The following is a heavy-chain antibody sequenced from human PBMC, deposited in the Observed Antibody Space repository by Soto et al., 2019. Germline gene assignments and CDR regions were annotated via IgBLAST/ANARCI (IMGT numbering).Heavy chain of an antibody. J-gene: IGHJ5*02. CDR2: IHYSGST. CDR3: ARVLFGRGNWFDP. D-gene: IGHD3-3*01. CDR1: GGSISSYY. Sequence: QVQLQESGPGLVKPSETLSLTCTVSGGSISSYYWSWIRQPPGKGLEWIGYIHYSGSTNHNPSLKSRVTISVDTSKNQSSLKLRSVTAADTAVYYCARVLFGRGNWFDPWGQGTLVTVSS. V-gene: IGHV4-59*01.